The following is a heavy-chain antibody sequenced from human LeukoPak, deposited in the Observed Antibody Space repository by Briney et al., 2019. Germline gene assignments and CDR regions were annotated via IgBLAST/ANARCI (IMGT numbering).Heavy chain of an antibody. J-gene: IGHJ6*02. CDR2: IYYSGST. V-gene: IGHV4-59*12. Sequence: SETLSLTCTVSGGSISSYYWSWIRQPPGKGLEWIGYIYYSGSTNYNPSLKSRVTISVDTSKNQFSLKLSSVTAADTAVYYCARERAVRAPVDDYFYYSGVDVWGQGTTVTVSS. D-gene: IGHD3-10*01. CDR1: GGSISSYY. CDR3: ARERAVRAPVDDYFYYSGVDV.